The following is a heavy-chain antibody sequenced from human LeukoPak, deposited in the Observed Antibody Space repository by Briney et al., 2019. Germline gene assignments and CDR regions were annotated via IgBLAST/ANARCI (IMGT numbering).Heavy chain of an antibody. Sequence: PGGSLRLSCAASGFTFSSYAMSWVRQAPGKGLEWVSAISSSGGSTYYADSVKGRFTISRDNSKNMLYLQMNSLRAEDTAVYYCAKDLDYYGSGSDPVFDYWGQGTLVTVSS. CDR2: ISSSGGST. J-gene: IGHJ4*02. V-gene: IGHV3-23*01. CDR3: AKDLDYYGSGSDPVFDY. CDR1: GFTFSSYA. D-gene: IGHD3-10*01.